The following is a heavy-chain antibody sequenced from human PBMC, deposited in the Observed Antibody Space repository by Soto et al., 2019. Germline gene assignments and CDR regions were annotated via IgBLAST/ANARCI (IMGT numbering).Heavy chain of an antibody. J-gene: IGHJ4*02. V-gene: IGHV3-49*03. CDR1: GFTFGDYA. CDR2: IRSKAYGATT. CDR3: TRFRCVTNSCFSQYFAN. Sequence: GGSLRLSCTTSGFTFGDYAVTWFRQAPGKGLEWVSFIRSKAYGATTEYAASVRGRFTISRDDSKSIAYLQLNSLKTEDTAVYYCTRFRCVTNSCFSQYFANWGQGTLVTVSS. D-gene: IGHD2-15*01.